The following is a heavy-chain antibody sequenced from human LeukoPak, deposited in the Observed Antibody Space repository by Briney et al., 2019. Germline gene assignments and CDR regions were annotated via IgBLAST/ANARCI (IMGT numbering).Heavy chain of an antibody. Sequence: RPSETLSLTCTVSGYSISSGYYWGWIRQPPGKGLEWIGSIYHSGSTYYNPSLKSRVTISVDTSKNQFSLKLSSVTAADTAVYYCARDHSVYDYVWGSYRENDYWGQGTLVTVSS. J-gene: IGHJ4*02. CDR1: GYSISSGYY. CDR2: IYHSGST. V-gene: IGHV4-38-2*02. CDR3: ARDHSVYDYVWGSYRENDY. D-gene: IGHD3-16*02.